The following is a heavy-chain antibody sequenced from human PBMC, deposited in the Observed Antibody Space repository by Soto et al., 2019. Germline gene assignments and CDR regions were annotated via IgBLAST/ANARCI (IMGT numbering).Heavy chain of an antibody. D-gene: IGHD4-17*01. CDR3: TSAFGDYAIRAFDA. J-gene: IGHJ3*01. CDR2: MNTNSGST. CDR1: GYSFTSDD. V-gene: IGHV1-8*01. Sequence: QVPLVQSGAEVKNPGASVKVSCKASGYSFTSDDINWVRQATGQGLEWLGWMNTNSGSTGYAQNCQGRVSMTRDTYINTADLELRNLRFDDTAVYYGTSAFGDYAIRAFDALGPGATGNVSS.